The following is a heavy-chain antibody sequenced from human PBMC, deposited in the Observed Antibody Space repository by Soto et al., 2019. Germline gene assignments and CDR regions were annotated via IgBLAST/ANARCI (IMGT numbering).Heavy chain of an antibody. CDR2: IIPIFGTA. D-gene: IGHD3-22*01. Sequence: SVKVSCKASGGTFSSYAISWVRQAPGQGLEWMGGIIPIFGTANYAQKFQGRVTITADESTSTAYMELSSLRSEDTAVYYCARDYYDSSGYYYSPNYWDQGTLVTVSS. V-gene: IGHV1-69*13. CDR3: ARDYYDSSGYYYSPNY. CDR1: GGTFSSYA. J-gene: IGHJ4*02.